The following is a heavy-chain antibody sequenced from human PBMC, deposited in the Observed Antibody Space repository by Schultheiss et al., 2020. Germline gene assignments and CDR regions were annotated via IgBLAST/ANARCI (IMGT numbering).Heavy chain of an antibody. J-gene: IGHJ6*02. CDR3: AKSLGSSGGLGMDV. CDR2: VHGDGTNT. V-gene: IGHV3-NL1*01. Sequence: GGSLRLSCAASGFTFSSYGMNWVRQAPGKGLVWVSRVHGDGTNTIYADSVRGRFTISRDNSKNTLYLQMNSLRAEDTAVYYCAKSLGSSGGLGMDVWGQGTTVTVSS. D-gene: IGHD1-26*01. CDR1: GFTFSSYG.